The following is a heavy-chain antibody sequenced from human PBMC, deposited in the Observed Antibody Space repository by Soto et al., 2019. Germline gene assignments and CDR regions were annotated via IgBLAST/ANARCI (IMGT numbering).Heavy chain of an antibody. D-gene: IGHD3-9*01. CDR1: DDSISSTYW. Sequence: PSETLSLTCVVSDDSISSTYWWTWVRQTPGKGLEWIGEIYHTGSTKYNPSLKNRVTISLDKSNNQFSLNLKSVTAADTAVYYCARDMASGELRYFDWSQIRGMDVWGQGTTVTVSS. V-gene: IGHV4-4*02. CDR2: IYHTGST. J-gene: IGHJ6*02. CDR3: ARDMASGELRYFDWSQIRGMDV.